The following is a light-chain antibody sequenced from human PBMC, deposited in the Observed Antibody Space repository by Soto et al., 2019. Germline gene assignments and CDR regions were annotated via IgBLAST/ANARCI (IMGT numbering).Light chain of an antibody. Sequence: GERATLSCRASQSVNSNLAWYQQKPGQAPRLLIYGASTRATGIPARFSGSGSGTEFTLTISSLQSEDFAVYYCQQYNNWRTFGQGTRVDIK. CDR1: QSVNSN. CDR3: QQYNNWRT. J-gene: IGKJ1*01. V-gene: IGKV3-15*01. CDR2: GAS.